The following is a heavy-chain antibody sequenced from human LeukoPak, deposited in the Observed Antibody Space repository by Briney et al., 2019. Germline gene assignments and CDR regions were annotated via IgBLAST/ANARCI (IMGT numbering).Heavy chain of an antibody. CDR3: AKEGDSSGYIYWYFDL. CDR1: GFTFSSYI. J-gene: IGHJ2*01. V-gene: IGHV3-23*01. D-gene: IGHD3-22*01. CDR2: ISGSGGST. Sequence: PGGSLRLSCAASGFTFSSYIMSWVRQAPGKGLEWVSGISGSGGSTSYADSVKGRFTISRDKSKNTLYLQMNSLRAEDTAVYYCAKEGDSSGYIYWYFDLWGRGTLVTVSS.